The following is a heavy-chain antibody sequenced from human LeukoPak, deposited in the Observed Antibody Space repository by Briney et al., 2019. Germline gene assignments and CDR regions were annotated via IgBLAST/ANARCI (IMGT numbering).Heavy chain of an antibody. J-gene: IGHJ4*02. V-gene: IGHV4-4*02. Sequence: SVTLSLTCAVSGGSISSNNWWSWVRQPPGRGLEWIGEIYHSGSTNYNPSLKSRVTISVDKSKNLFSLKLSSVTAADSAVYYCARGYSYGFPLDFWGQGTLVTVSS. CDR2: IYHSGST. CDR1: GGSISSNNW. D-gene: IGHD5-18*01. CDR3: ARGYSYGFPLDF.